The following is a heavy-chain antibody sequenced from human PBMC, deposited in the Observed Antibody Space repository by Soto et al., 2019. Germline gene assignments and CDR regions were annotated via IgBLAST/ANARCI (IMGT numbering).Heavy chain of an antibody. D-gene: IGHD3-10*01. V-gene: IGHV4-30-4*01. CDR3: ARVDITMVRGVTLDY. CDR1: GGSISSGDYY. Sequence: SETLSLTCTVSGGSISSGDYYWSWIRQPPGKGLEWIGYIYYSGSTYYNPSLKSRVTISVDTSKNQFSLKLSSVTAADTAVYYCARVDITMVRGVTLDYWGQGTLVTVSS. J-gene: IGHJ4*02. CDR2: IYYSGST.